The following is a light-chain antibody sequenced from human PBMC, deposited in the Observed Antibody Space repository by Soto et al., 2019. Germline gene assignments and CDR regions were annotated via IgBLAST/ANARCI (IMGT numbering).Light chain of an antibody. CDR3: QSYDSSLSDVV. CDR2: GTT. Sequence: QSVLTQPPSVSGAPGQRVTISCTGSSSNIGAGYDVHWYQQLPGPAPKLLIYGTTNRPSGVPDRFSGSKFDTSASLAITGLPAEDEADSYCQSYDSSLSDVVFGGGTKLTVL. J-gene: IGLJ2*01. CDR1: SSNIGAGYD. V-gene: IGLV1-40*01.